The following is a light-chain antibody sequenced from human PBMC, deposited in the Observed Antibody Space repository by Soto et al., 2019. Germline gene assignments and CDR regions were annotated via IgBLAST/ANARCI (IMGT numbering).Light chain of an antibody. Sequence: EIVLTQSPATLSLSPGERATLSCRASQSVSSYLAWYQQKPGQAPRLLIYDASNRATGISARFSGSGSGTDFTLTISSLEPEDFAVYYCQQRSNWWTFGGGTKVEIK. V-gene: IGKV3-11*01. J-gene: IGKJ4*01. CDR1: QSVSSY. CDR3: QQRSNWWT. CDR2: DAS.